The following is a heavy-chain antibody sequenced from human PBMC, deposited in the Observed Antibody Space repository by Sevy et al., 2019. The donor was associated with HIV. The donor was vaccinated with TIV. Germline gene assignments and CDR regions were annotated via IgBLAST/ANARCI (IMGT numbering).Heavy chain of an antibody. D-gene: IGHD1-1*01. CDR3: TKDQQQLVHSFDY. CDR2: IWYDGSHQ. CDR1: GFTFSSYA. V-gene: IGHV3-33*06. J-gene: IGHJ4*02. Sequence: GGSLRLACAASGFTFSSYAMHWVRQAPGKGLEWVALIWYDGSHQYYADSVKGRFTISRDNSKNTLYLQMTSLRAEDTSIYYCTKDQQQLVHSFDYWVQGTLVTVSS.